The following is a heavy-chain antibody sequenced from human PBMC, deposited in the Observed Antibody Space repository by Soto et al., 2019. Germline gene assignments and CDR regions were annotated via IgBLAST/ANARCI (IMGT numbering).Heavy chain of an antibody. CDR2: INAGNGNT. CDR3: ARSIVVVTALDD. V-gene: IGHV1-3*01. Sequence: EASVKVSCKASGYTFTSYAMHWVRQAPGQRLEWMGWINAGNGNTKYSQKFQGRVTITRDTSASTAYMELSSLRSEDTAVYYCARSIVVVTALDDWGQGTLVPVSS. CDR1: GYTFTSYA. J-gene: IGHJ4*02. D-gene: IGHD2-21*02.